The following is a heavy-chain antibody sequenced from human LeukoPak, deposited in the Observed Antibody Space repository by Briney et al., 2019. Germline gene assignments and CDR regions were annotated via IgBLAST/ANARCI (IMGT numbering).Heavy chain of an antibody. V-gene: IGHV3-48*03. Sequence: GGSLRLSCAASGFTFSSYEMNWARQARGKRLEWVSYISSSGSTIYYADSVKGRFTISRDNAKNSLYLQMNSLRAEDTAVYYCARVGEDTAMVTLGRVYWGQGTLVTVSS. D-gene: IGHD5-18*01. J-gene: IGHJ4*02. CDR2: ISSSGSTI. CDR3: ARVGEDTAMVTLGRVY. CDR1: GFTFSSYE.